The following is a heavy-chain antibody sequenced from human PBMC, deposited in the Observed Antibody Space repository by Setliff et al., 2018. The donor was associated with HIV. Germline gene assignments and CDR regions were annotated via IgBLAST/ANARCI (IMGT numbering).Heavy chain of an antibody. J-gene: IGHJ4*02. CDR1: GFTFSDHY. D-gene: IGHD1-26*01. CDR2: ISTSGNRI. CDR3: APLVGATGAPSY. V-gene: IGHV3-11*04. Sequence: GGSLRLSCAASGFTFSDHYMTWIRQAPGKGLEWISFISTSGNRIHYADSVKGRFTISRDNAKNSLYLQMDSLRAEDTAVYYCAPLVGATGAPSYWGQGTLVTVSS.